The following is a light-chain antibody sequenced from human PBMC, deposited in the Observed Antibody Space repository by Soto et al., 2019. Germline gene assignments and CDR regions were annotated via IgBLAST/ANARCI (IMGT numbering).Light chain of an antibody. CDR1: SSNIGAGYD. Sequence: QSVLTQPPSVSGAPGQRVTISCTGSSSNIGAGYDVHWYQQLPGTAPKLLIYGNSNRPSGVPDRFSGSKSGTSASLAITGLQAEDGADYYCQSYDSGLRGWVFGGGTKVTVL. J-gene: IGLJ3*02. CDR2: GNS. V-gene: IGLV1-40*01. CDR3: QSYDSGLRGWV.